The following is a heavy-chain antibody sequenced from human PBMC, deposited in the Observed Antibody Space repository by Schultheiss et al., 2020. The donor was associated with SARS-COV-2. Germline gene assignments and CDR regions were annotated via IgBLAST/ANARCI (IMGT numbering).Heavy chain of an antibody. J-gene: IGHJ6*02. Sequence: SETLSLTCTVSGGSISSGGYYWSWIPQHPGKGLEWSGYIYYSGSTYSDPSLKRRVTITVDTSKNQFSLKLSSVTAADTAVYYCARDIDSSSWYYYYYGMDVWGQGTTVTVSS. CDR3: ARDIDSSSWYYYYYGMDV. CDR1: GGSISSGGYY. V-gene: IGHV4-31*03. CDR2: IYYSGST. D-gene: IGHD6-13*01.